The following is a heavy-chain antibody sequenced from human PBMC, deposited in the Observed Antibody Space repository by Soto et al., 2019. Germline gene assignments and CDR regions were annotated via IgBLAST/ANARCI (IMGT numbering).Heavy chain of an antibody. CDR2: TSYDGSNK. J-gene: IGHJ6*02. Sequence: GVSLRLSCADSGFTCSIYAMHCVRQSPFNWREWVAVTSYDGSNKYYADSVKGRFTISRGNSKNTLYLQMNSLRAEDTAVYYCARDIRLLRFLDFYYYYGMDVWGQGTTVTVSS. CDR1: GFTCSIYA. CDR3: ARDIRLLRFLDFYYYYGMDV. V-gene: IGHV3-30-3*01. D-gene: IGHD3-3*01.